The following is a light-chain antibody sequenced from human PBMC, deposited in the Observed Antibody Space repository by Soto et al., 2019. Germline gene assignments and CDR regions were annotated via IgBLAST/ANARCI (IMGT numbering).Light chain of an antibody. V-gene: IGLV2-14*01. J-gene: IGLJ1*01. CDR1: SSDFGGYNF. CDR3: CSYTSYSPYV. Sequence: QSVLTQPASVSGSPGQSIIISCTGTSSDFGGYNFASWYQHRPGKAPKLMIYAVSNRPSGVSNRFSGSKSGNTASLTISGLQAEDEADYYCCSYTSYSPYVFGTGTKVTVL. CDR2: AVS.